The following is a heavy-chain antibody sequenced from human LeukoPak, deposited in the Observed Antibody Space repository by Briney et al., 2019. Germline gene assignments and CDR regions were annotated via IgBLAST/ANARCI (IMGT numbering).Heavy chain of an antibody. CDR3: ATSQYQLGFDY. Sequence: ASVKVSCKASGYTLTSYGISWVRQAPGQGLEWMGWISAYNGNTNYAQKLQGRVTMTTDTSTSTAYMELRSLRSDDTAVYYCATSQYQLGFDYWGQGTLVTVSS. J-gene: IGHJ4*02. V-gene: IGHV1-18*01. CDR1: GYTLTSYG. CDR2: ISAYNGNT. D-gene: IGHD2-2*01.